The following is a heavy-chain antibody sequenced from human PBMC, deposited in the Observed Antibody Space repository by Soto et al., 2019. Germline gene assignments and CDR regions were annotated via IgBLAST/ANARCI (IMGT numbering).Heavy chain of an antibody. D-gene: IGHD4-17*01. CDR3: AKDLLRWYKGGAFDI. Sequence: GGSLRLSCAVSGFALSSYSIAWVRQAPGKGLEWVAVISYDGSNKYYADSVKGRFTISRDNSKNTLYLQMNSLRAEDTAVYYCAKDLLRWYKGGAFDIWGQGTMVTVSS. V-gene: IGHV3-30*18. J-gene: IGHJ3*02. CDR1: GFALSSYS. CDR2: ISYDGSNK.